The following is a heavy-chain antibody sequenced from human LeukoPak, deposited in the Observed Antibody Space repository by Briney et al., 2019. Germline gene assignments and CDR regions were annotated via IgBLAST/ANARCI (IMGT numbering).Heavy chain of an antibody. D-gene: IGHD2-2*01. CDR3: AREDIVVVPAAWYNWFDP. Sequence: SETLSLTCAVYGGSFSGYYWSWIRQPPGKGLEWIGEINHSGSTNYNPSLKSRVTISVDTSKNQFSLKLSSVTAADTAVYYCAREDIVVVPAAWYNWFDPWGQGTLVTVSS. CDR2: INHSGST. J-gene: IGHJ5*02. CDR1: GGSFSGYY. V-gene: IGHV4-34*01.